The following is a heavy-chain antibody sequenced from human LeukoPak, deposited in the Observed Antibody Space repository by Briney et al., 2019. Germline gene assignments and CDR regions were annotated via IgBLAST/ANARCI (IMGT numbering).Heavy chain of an antibody. V-gene: IGHV4-59*01. CDR2: IYDSGTT. CDR1: GGSTRSYY. D-gene: IGHD2-21*02. J-gene: IGHJ6*02. CDR3: ARSVVVTATLRYHHGMDV. Sequence: KASETLSLTCTVSGGSTRSYYWNWIRQPPGKGLEWIGYIYDSGTTNYNPSLKSRVTMSVDSSKNQFSLKLTSVTAADTAVYYCARSVVVTATLRYHHGMDVWGQGTTVTVSS.